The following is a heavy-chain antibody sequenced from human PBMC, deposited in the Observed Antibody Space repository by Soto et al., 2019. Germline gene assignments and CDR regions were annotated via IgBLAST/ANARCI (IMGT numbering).Heavy chain of an antibody. D-gene: IGHD3-9*01. CDR2: MRNAASNV. CDR1: GFVFSNYG. J-gene: IGHJ6*02. V-gene: IGHV3-33*01. Sequence: QVQLVESGGGVVQPGRSLRLSCTASGFVFSNYGMHWVRQAPGKGLERVTVMRNAASNVDYGDSVEGRFTNSRDNSKATMSAQMNTLRADDTGLYLCSRQSADIVTYGMDVWGQGTTVTFSS. CDR3: SRQSADIVTYGMDV.